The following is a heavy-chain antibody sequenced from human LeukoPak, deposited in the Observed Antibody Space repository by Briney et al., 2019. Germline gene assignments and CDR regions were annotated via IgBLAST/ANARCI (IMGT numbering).Heavy chain of an antibody. Sequence: GGSLRLSCAATGSTFSSYWMSWVRKAPGKELEWVANIKQDGSEKSYVDSVKGRSTISRDNARNSLYLQMNSLRAEDTAVYYCARERRIVGVTYYYMDVWGKGTTVTASS. CDR2: IKQDGSEK. V-gene: IGHV3-7*01. J-gene: IGHJ6*03. D-gene: IGHD1-26*01. CDR3: ARERRIVGVTYYYMDV. CDR1: GSTFSSYW.